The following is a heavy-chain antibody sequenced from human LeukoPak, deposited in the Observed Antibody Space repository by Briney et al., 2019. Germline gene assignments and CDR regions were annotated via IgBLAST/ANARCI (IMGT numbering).Heavy chain of an antibody. CDR3: AILTGYYSYNWFDP. Sequence: PSETLSLTCTVSGGSISSHYWSWIRQPPGKGLEWIGYIYYSGSTNYNPSLKSRVTISVDTSKNQFSLKLSSVTAADTAVYYCAILTGYYSYNWFDPWGQGTLVTVSS. CDR1: GGSISSHY. D-gene: IGHD3-9*01. CDR2: IYYSGST. V-gene: IGHV4-59*11. J-gene: IGHJ5*02.